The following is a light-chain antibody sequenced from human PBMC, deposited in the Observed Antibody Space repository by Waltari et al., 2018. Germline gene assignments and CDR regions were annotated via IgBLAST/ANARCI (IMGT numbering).Light chain of an antibody. CDR2: ENN. V-gene: IGLV1-51*01. CDR3: GTWDSTLSAPV. CDR1: NSNIGNNY. J-gene: IGLJ3*02. Sequence: QSVLTQPPSVSAAPGQKVTISCSGSNSNIGNNYVSWYQQLPGTAPKLLIYENNKRPSVVPDRFSGSKSGPSATLCITGLQAGDEANYYCGTWDSTLSAPVFGGGTRLTVL.